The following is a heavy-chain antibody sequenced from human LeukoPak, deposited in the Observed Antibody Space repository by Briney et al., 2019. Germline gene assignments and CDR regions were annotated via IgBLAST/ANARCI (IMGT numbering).Heavy chain of an antibody. CDR3: ARAPMVTYNWFDP. CDR1: GGSISSYY. D-gene: IGHD4-23*01. Sequence: SETLSLTCTVSGGSISSYYWSWIRQPPGKGLEWIGSIYYSGSTYYNPSLKSRVTISVDTSKNQFSLKLSSVTAADTAVYYCARAPMVTYNWFDPWGQGTLVTVSS. CDR2: IYYSGST. V-gene: IGHV4-39*07. J-gene: IGHJ5*02.